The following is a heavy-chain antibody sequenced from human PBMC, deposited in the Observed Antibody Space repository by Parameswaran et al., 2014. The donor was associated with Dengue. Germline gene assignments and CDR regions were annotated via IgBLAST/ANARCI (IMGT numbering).Heavy chain of an antibody. CDR3: ARGLTGTPYYFDY. J-gene: IGHJ4*02. Sequence: WVRQAPGQGLEWMGIINPSGGSTSYAQKFQGRVTMTRDTSTSTVYMELSSLRSEDTAVYYCARGLTGTPYYFDYWGQGTLVTVSS. V-gene: IGHV1-46*01. CDR2: INPSGGST. D-gene: IGHD1-7*01.